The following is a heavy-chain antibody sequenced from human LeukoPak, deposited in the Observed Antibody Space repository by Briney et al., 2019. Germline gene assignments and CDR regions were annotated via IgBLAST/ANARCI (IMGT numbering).Heavy chain of an antibody. D-gene: IGHD5-18*01. J-gene: IGHJ5*02. Sequence: SETLSLTCTVSGGSISSYYWSWIRQPPGKGLEWIGYIYYSGSTNYNPSLKSRVTISVDTSKNQFSLKLSSVTAADTAVYYCARDRDSYGSRWFDPWGQGTLVTVSS. V-gene: IGHV4-59*01. CDR1: GGSISSYY. CDR2: IYYSGST. CDR3: ARDRDSYGSRWFDP.